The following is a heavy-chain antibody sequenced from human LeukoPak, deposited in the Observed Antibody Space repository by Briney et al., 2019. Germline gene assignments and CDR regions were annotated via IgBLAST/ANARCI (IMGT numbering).Heavy chain of an antibody. CDR2: INPSGGST. Sequence: ASVKVSCKASGYAFTDYFIHWVRQAPGQGLEWMGIINPSGGSTSYAQKFQGRVTMTRDTSTSTVYMELSSLRSEDTAVYYCAGDYYDSSAWGQGTLVTVSS. CDR1: GYAFTDYF. CDR3: AGDYYDSSA. V-gene: IGHV1-46*01. D-gene: IGHD3-22*01. J-gene: IGHJ5*02.